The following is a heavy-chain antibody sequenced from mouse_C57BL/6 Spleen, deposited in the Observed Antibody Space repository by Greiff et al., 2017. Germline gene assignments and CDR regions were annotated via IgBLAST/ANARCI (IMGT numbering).Heavy chain of an antibody. CDR1: GYTFTSYW. V-gene: IGHV1-55*01. CDR2: IYPGSGST. D-gene: IGHD1-1*01. J-gene: IGHJ2*01. Sequence: QVQLQQSGAELVKPGASVKMSCKASGYTFTSYWITWVKQRPGQGLEWIGDIYPGSGSTNYNEKFKSKATLTVDTSSSTAYMQLSSLTSEDSAVYYCARGSDYYGSSYLYYFDYWGQGTTLTVSS. CDR3: ARGSDYYGSSYLYYFDY.